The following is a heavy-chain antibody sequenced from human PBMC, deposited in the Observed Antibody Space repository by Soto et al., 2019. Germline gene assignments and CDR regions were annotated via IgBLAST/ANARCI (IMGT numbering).Heavy chain of an antibody. Sequence: GGSLRLSCAASGFTFSSYSMNWVRQAPGKGLEWVSYISSSSSTIYYADSVKGRFTISRDNAKNSLYLQMNSLRAEDTAVYYCARTYDFWSGYYLYWGQGTLVTVSS. V-gene: IGHV3-48*01. CDR2: ISSSSSTI. CDR1: GFTFSSYS. D-gene: IGHD3-3*01. J-gene: IGHJ4*02. CDR3: ARTYDFWSGYYLY.